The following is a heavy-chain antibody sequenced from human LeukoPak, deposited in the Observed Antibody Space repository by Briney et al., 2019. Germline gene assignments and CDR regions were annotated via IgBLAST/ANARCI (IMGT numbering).Heavy chain of an antibody. V-gene: IGHV4-61*05. CDR1: GGSISSSSYY. J-gene: IGHJ3*02. CDR2: IYYSGST. CDR3: ARQVGYSYGRGAFDI. D-gene: IGHD5-18*01. Sequence: SETLSLTCSVSGGSISSSSYYWSWIRQPPGKGLEWIGYIYYSGSTNYNPSLKSRVTISVVTSKNQFSLKLSSVTAADTAVYYCARQVGYSYGRGAFDIWGQGTMVTVSS.